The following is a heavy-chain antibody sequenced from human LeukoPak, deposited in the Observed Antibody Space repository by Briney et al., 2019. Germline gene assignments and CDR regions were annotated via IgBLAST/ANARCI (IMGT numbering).Heavy chain of an antibody. CDR3: ARSVSGSYGFFDY. CDR2: INSDGSST. CDR1: GFTFSSYW. J-gene: IGHJ4*02. D-gene: IGHD1-26*01. V-gene: IGHV3-74*01. Sequence: GGSLRLSCAASGFTFSSYWMHWVRQAPGKGLVWVSRINSDGSSTSYADSVKGRFTISRDNAKNTLYLQMNSLRVEDTAVYYCARSVSGSYGFFDYWGQGTLVTVSS.